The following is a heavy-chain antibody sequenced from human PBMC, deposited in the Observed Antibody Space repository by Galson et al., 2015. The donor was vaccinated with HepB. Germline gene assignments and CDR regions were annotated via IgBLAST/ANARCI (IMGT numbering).Heavy chain of an antibody. CDR1: GGTFSSYT. CDR3: ARGGYSSGWKAGPLDY. V-gene: IGHV1-69*02. Sequence: LVKVSCKASGGTFSSYTISWVRQAPGQGLEWMGRIIPILGIANYAQKFQGRVTITADKSTSTAYMELSSLRSEDTAVYYCARGGYSSGWKAGPLDYWGQGTLVTVSS. D-gene: IGHD6-19*01. J-gene: IGHJ4*02. CDR2: IIPILGIA.